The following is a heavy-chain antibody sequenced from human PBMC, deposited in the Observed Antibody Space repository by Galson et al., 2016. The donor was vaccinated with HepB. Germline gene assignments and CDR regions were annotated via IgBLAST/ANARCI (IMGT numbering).Heavy chain of an antibody. V-gene: IGHV3-23*01. CDR3: AKDNAAWLVDY. Sequence: SLRLSCAASGFTFSDYALNWVRQAPGKGLEWVSTISGRGGGTYYADSVKGRFTISRDNSRNTLYLQMNSLRAEDAAVYYCAKDNAAWLVDYWGQGSLVTVSS. J-gene: IGHJ4*02. CDR1: GFTFSDYA. CDR2: ISGRGGGT. D-gene: IGHD6-19*01.